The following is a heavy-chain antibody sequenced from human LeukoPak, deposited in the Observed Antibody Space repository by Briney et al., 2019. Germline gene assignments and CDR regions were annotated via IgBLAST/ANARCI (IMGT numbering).Heavy chain of an antibody. D-gene: IGHD2-15*01. V-gene: IGHV1-2*02. Sequence: ASVKVSCKASGYTFTGYYMHWARQAPGEGLEWMGWINPNSGGTNYEQKFQGRVTMTRDTSISTAYMELSRLRSEDTAVYYCATLGVVAGDYWGQGTLVAVSS. J-gene: IGHJ4*02. CDR3: ATLGVVAGDY. CDR1: GYTFTGYY. CDR2: INPNSGGT.